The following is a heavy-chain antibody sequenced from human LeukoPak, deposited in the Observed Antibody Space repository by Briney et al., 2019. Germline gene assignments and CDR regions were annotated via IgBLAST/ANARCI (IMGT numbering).Heavy chain of an antibody. CDR3: ARGYSGVFDY. CDR1: GYTFTDYY. Sequence: ASVKVSCKAPGYTFTDYYMHWVRQAPGQGLEWMGVINPSGGTTGYAQKFHGRVTMTRDTSTSTVYMELISLRSDDTAVYYCARGYSGVFDYWGQGTLVTVSS. J-gene: IGHJ4*02. CDR2: INPSGGTT. D-gene: IGHD1-26*01. V-gene: IGHV1-46*01.